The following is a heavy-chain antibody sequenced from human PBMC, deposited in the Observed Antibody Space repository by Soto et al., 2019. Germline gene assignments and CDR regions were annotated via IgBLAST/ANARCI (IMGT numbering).Heavy chain of an antibody. D-gene: IGHD3-16*01. CDR2: NSSSGGGI. CDR3: ARAPTPTSTFIEVTQSFYYYYHAMGV. V-gene: IGHV3-48*03. J-gene: IGHJ6*02. Sequence: GGSLRLSCEASGFTLSSYEMSWVRQAPGKGLEWVSSNSSSGGGIHYADSVRGRFTISRHNAKNSLYLEVSGLRAEDTAVYYCARAPTPTSTFIEVTQSFYYYYHAMGVWGQGTTVTVSS. CDR1: GFTLSSYE.